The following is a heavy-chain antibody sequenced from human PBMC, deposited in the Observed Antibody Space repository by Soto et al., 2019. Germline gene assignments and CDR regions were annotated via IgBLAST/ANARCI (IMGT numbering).Heavy chain of an antibody. CDR1: GFTFSSYG. CDR3: AKSGAAPADVHSDY. V-gene: IGHV3-30*18. CDR2: ISYDGSNK. D-gene: IGHD6-19*01. J-gene: IGHJ4*02. Sequence: PGGSLRLSCAASGFTFSSYGMHWVRQAPGKGLEWVAVISYDGSNKYYADSVKGRFTISRDNSKNTLYLQMTSLRAEDTAVYYCAKSGAAPADVHSDYWGQGTLVTVSS.